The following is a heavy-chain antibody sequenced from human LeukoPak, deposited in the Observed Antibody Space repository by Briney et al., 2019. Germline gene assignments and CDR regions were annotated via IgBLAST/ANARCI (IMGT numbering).Heavy chain of an antibody. V-gene: IGHV4-39*07. D-gene: IGHD5-18*01. CDR2: IYYSGTT. Sequence: SETLSLTCTVSGGSISSSPYYWGWIRQPPGKGLEWIGSIYYSGTTHYSPSLESRVTISVDTSKNQFSLKLASVTAADTAIYYCAKGAGGFSYYNWYDPWGQGTLVTVSS. J-gene: IGHJ5*02. CDR3: AKGAGGFSYYNWYDP. CDR1: GGSISSSPYY.